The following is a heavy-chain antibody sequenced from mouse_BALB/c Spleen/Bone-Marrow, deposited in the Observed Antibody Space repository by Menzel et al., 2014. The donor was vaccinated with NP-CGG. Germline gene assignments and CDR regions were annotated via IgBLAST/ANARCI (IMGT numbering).Heavy chain of an antibody. V-gene: IGHV1S81*02. CDR2: INPSNGVN. Sequence: VKLQESGAELVKPGASVKLSCKASGYTFTSYYMYWVKPRPGQGLEWIGGINPSNGVNNFNEKFKSKASLTVDKSSSTAYMQLSSLTSEDSAVYYCSRGGNFDVMDYWGQGTSVTVSS. J-gene: IGHJ4*01. CDR3: SRGGNFDVMDY. D-gene: IGHD2-1*01. CDR1: GYTFTSYY.